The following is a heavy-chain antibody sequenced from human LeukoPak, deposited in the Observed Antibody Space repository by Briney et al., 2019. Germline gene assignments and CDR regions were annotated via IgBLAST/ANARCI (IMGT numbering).Heavy chain of an antibody. V-gene: IGHV3-48*03. CDR1: GFTFSSYE. J-gene: IGHJ4*02. Sequence: PGGSLRLSFAASGFTFSSYEMNLVRQAPGKGLEVVSYISSSGSTIYYADSGKGRFTISRDNPKNSLYLQMNSLRAADMAVSYCERDRGGADDFWSGYYTGYFDYWGQGALVTVYS. CDR3: ERDRGGADDFWSGYYTGYFDY. CDR2: ISSSGSTI. D-gene: IGHD3-3*01.